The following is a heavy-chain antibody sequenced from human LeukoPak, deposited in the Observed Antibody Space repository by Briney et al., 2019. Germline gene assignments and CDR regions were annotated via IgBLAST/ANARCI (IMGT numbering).Heavy chain of an antibody. Sequence: PGGSLRLSCAASGFTFSSYGMHWVRQAPGKGLEWVAVIWYDGSNKYYADSVKGRFTISRDNSKNTLYLQMNSLRAKDTAVYYCAKGGYYYDSSGYYSIDYWGQGTLVTVSS. CDR3: AKGGYYYDSSGYYSIDY. CDR2: IWYDGSNK. J-gene: IGHJ4*02. V-gene: IGHV3-33*06. D-gene: IGHD3-22*01. CDR1: GFTFSSYG.